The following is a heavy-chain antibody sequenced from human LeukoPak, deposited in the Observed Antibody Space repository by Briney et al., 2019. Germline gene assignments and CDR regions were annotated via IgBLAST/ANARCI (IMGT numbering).Heavy chain of an antibody. CDR3: ARSSVQFGTATHFDY. J-gene: IGHJ4*02. Sequence: SETLSLTCTVSGVSISIYYWSWIRQPPGKGLEWIGYIYNSGSTSYNPSLKSRATISADTSKNQFSLKLSSVTAADTAVYYCARSSVQFGTATHFDYWGQGTLVTVSS. D-gene: IGHD3-10*01. CDR1: GVSISIYY. CDR2: IYNSGST. V-gene: IGHV4-59*01.